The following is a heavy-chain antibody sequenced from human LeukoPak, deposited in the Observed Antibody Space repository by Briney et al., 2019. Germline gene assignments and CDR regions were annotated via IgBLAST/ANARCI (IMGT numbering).Heavy chain of an antibody. D-gene: IGHD1-1*01. V-gene: IGHV1-69*13. CDR3: ASVVRSGTTNYYYYGMDV. J-gene: IGHJ6*04. Sequence: ASVKVSCKASGGTFSSYAISWVRQAPGQGLEWMGRIIPIFGTANYAQKFQGRVTITADESTSTAYTELSSLRSEDTAVYYCASVVRSGTTNYYYYGMDVWGKGTTVTVSS. CDR2: IIPIFGTA. CDR1: GGTFSSYA.